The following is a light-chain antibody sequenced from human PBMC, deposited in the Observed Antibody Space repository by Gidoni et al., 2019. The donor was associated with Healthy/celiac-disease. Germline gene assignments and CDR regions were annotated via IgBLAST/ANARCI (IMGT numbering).Light chain of an antibody. Sequence: DIQMTQSPSSLSASVGDRVTITCRASQSISSYLNWYQQKPGKAPKLLIYAASSLQSGVPSRFRGSGSGTDFTLTISSLQPEDFATYSCQQSYSTLWTFGQGTKVEIK. CDR3: QQSYSTLWT. CDR2: AAS. V-gene: IGKV1-39*01. J-gene: IGKJ1*01. CDR1: QSISSY.